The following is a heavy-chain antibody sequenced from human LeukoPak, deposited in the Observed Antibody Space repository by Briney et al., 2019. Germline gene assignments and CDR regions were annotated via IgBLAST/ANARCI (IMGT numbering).Heavy chain of an antibody. Sequence: ASVKVSCKASGYTFTSYDINWVRQATGQGLEWMGWMNPNSGNTGYTQKFQGRVTITRNTSISTAYMELSSLRSEDTAVYYCARGNRRDGYNCDIWGQGTMVTVSS. CDR1: GYTFTSYD. D-gene: IGHD5-24*01. CDR2: MNPNSGNT. CDR3: ARGNRRDGYNCDI. V-gene: IGHV1-8*03. J-gene: IGHJ3*02.